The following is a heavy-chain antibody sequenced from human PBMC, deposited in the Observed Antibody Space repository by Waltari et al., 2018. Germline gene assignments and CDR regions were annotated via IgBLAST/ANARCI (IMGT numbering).Heavy chain of an antibody. J-gene: IGHJ4*02. CDR3: ARRPVAHFDY. Sequence: QVQLQESGPGLVKPSETLSLTCAVSGYSISSGYYWGWIRQPPGKGLEWIGSIYHSGSTYSHPSLKSRVTISVDTSKNQFSLKLSSVTAADTAVYYCARRPVAHFDYWGQGTLVTVSS. V-gene: IGHV4-38-2*01. CDR1: GYSISSGYY. D-gene: IGHD2-15*01. CDR2: IYHSGST.